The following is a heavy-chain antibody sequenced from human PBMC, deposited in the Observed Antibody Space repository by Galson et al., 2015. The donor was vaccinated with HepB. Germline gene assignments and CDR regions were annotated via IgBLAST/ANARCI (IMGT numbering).Heavy chain of an antibody. J-gene: IGHJ4*02. Sequence: ETLSLTCTVSGGSISSSSYYWGWIRQPPGKGLEWIGSIYYSGSTYYNPSLKSRVTISVDTSKNQFSLKLSSVTAADTAVYYCARFIEGAEPPLYYFDYWGQGTLVTVSS. CDR2: IYYSGST. CDR3: ARFIEGAEPPLYYFDY. CDR1: GGSISSSSYY. D-gene: IGHD2-15*01. V-gene: IGHV4-39*07.